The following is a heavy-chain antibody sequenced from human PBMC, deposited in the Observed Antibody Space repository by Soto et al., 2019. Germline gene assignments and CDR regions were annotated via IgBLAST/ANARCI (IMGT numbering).Heavy chain of an antibody. D-gene: IGHD3-10*01. CDR1: GGSFSGYY. CDR2: INHSGST. CDR3: ARGASYYGSGRLNWFDP. V-gene: IGHV4-34*01. J-gene: IGHJ5*02. Sequence: LSLTCAVYGGSFSGYYWSWIRQPPGKGLEWIGEINHSGSTNYNPSLKSRVTISVDTSKNQFSLKLSSVTAADTAVYYCARGASYYGSGRLNWFDPWGQGTLVTVSS.